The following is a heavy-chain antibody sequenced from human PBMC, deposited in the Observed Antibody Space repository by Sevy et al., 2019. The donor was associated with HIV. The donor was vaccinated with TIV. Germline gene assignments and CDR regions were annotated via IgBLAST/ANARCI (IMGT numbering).Heavy chain of an antibody. CDR1: GFTFSSYW. Sequence: GGSLRLSCAASGFTFSSYWMSWVRQAPGKGLEWVANIKQDGSEKYYVDSVKGRFTISRDNAKNSLYLQMNSLRAEDTAVYYCAKEGPRIALAGVFYDYYGMDVWGQGTTVTVSS. J-gene: IGHJ6*02. CDR3: AKEGPRIALAGVFYDYYGMDV. V-gene: IGHV3-7*01. D-gene: IGHD6-19*01. CDR2: IKQDGSEK.